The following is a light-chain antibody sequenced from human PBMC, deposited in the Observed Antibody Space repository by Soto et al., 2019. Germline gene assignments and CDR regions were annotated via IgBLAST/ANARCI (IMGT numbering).Light chain of an antibody. J-gene: IGKJ5*01. CDR3: QQRSNWPPSIT. V-gene: IGKV3-11*01. Sequence: EVVLTQSPATLSLSPGERATLSCRASQSVGNFLAWYQQKPGQAPRLLIYDASNRATGIPARFSGSGSGTDLTLTISSLQPEDFAVYYCQQRSNWPPSITFGQGTRLEIK. CDR1: QSVGNF. CDR2: DAS.